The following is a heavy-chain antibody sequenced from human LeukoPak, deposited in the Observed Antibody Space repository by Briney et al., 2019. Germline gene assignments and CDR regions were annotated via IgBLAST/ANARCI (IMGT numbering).Heavy chain of an antibody. D-gene: IGHD5-12*01. CDR2: IWYDGSNK. V-gene: IGHV3-33*01. CDR1: GFTFSSYG. Sequence: GRSLRLSCAASGFTFSSYGMHWVRQAPGKGLEWVAVIWYDGSNKYYADSVKGRFTISRDNSKNTLYLQMNSLRAEDTAVYSCARGWLRSRGPFDYWGQGTLVTVSS. J-gene: IGHJ4*02. CDR3: ARGWLRSRGPFDY.